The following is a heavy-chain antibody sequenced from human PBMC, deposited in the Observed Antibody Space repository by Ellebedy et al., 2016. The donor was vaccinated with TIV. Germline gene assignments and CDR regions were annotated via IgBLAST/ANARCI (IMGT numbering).Heavy chain of an antibody. D-gene: IGHD3-3*01. Sequence: MPGGSLRLSCTVSGGSISTFYWSWIRQPPGKGLEWIGYIAYNGITSYNPSLRSRVTIPLDKSRNQFSLKVTSVTAADTAMYFCARGRFPVSLENYFDPWGQGSLVSVSS. CDR2: IAYNGIT. CDR3: ARGRFPVSLENYFDP. J-gene: IGHJ5*02. CDR1: GGSISTFY. V-gene: IGHV4-59*01.